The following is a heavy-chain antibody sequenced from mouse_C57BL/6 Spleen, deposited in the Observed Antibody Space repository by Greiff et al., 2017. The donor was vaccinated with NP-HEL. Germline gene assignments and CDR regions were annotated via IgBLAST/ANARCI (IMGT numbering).Heavy chain of an antibody. J-gene: IGHJ2*01. CDR2: ISDGGSYT. Sequence: EVKVEESGGGLVKPGGSLKLSCAASGFTFSSYAMSWVRQTPEKRLEWVATISDGGSYTYYPDNVKGRFTISRDNAKNNLYLQMSHLKSEDTAMYYCARDAGYGSSYDYWGQGTTLTVSS. CDR1: GFTFSSYA. CDR3: ARDAGYGSSYDY. D-gene: IGHD1-1*01. V-gene: IGHV5-4*01.